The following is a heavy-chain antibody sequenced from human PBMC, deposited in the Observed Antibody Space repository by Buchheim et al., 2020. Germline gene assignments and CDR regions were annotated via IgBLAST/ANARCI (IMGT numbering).Heavy chain of an antibody. CDR1: GGSISSYY. D-gene: IGHD1-26*01. CDR2: IYPSGST. V-gene: IGHV4-4*07. J-gene: IGHJ3*02. Sequence: QVQLQASGPGLVKPSEPLSLPCTVSGGSISSYYWSWIPQPAGKGLEWIGRIYPSGSTNSNPPLKSRVTMPVDTSKNQFSLQLSSVTAADTAVYYCARGLVGATSPYAFDIWGQGT. CDR3: ARGLVGATSPYAFDI.